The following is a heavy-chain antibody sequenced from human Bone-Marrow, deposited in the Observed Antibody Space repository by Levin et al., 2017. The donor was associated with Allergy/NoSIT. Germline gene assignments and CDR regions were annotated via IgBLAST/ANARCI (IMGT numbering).Heavy chain of an antibody. CDR2: ISYTGGT. Sequence: SETLSLTCTVSGDSITNYFWSWIRQPPGKGLEWIGQISYTGGTNFNPSLKSRVTMSIDTSRNQFSLNLNFVTAVDTAVYFCVRDIRAVGATRYFDYWGLGTLVTVSS. D-gene: IGHD1-26*01. CDR1: GDSITNYF. J-gene: IGHJ4*02. CDR3: VRDIRAVGATRYFDY. V-gene: IGHV4-59*01.